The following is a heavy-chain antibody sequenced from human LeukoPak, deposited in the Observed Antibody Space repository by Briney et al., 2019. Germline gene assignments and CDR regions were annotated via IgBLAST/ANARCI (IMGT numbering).Heavy chain of an antibody. CDR3: AKDLGWFGELSPYYFDY. V-gene: IGHV3-23*01. Sequence: PGGSLRLSCAASGFTFSSYAMSWVRQAPGKGLEWVSAISGSGGSTYYADSVKGRSTISRDNSKNTLYLQMNSLRAEDTAVYYCAKDLGWFGELSPYYFDYWGQGTLVTVSS. J-gene: IGHJ4*02. CDR1: GFTFSSYA. D-gene: IGHD3-10*01. CDR2: ISGSGGST.